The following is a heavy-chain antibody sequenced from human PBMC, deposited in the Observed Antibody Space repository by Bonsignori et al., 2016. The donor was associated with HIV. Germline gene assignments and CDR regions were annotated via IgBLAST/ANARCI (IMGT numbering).Heavy chain of an antibody. Sequence: WIRQPPGKGLEWVAVISYDGNNKFYADSVRGRFTISRDNSKKTLYLQMNSLRAEDTAVYYCAKSATLTTWHYYYYMDVWGKGTPVTVSS. J-gene: IGHJ6*03. CDR2: ISYDGNNK. D-gene: IGHD4-17*01. CDR3: AKSATLTTWHYYYYMDV. V-gene: IGHV3-30*18.